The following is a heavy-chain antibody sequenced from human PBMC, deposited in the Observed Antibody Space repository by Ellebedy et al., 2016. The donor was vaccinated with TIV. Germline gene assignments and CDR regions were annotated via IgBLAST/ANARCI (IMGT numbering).Heavy chain of an antibody. CDR2: FDPEDGET. D-gene: IGHD3-10*01. CDR3: ARDHVLLWFGEFTPTYYYYGMDG. Sequence: ASVKVSCXVSGYTLTELSMHWVRQAPGKGLEWMGGFDPEDGETIYAQKFQGRVTMTEDTSTDTAYMELSRLRSDDTAVYYCARDHVLLWFGEFTPTYYYYGMDGWGQGTTVTVSS. CDR1: GYTLTELS. J-gene: IGHJ6*02. V-gene: IGHV1-24*01.